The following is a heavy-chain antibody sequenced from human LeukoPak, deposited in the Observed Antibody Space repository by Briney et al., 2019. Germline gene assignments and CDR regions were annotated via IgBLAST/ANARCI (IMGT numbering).Heavy chain of an antibody. J-gene: IGHJ4*02. V-gene: IGHV4-34*01. CDR2: INHSGST. Sequence: SETLSLTCAVYGGSFIGYYWSWIRQPPGKGLEWIGEINHSGSTNYNPSLESRVTISVDTSKNQFSLKLNSVTAADTAVYYCARQGPLTTAVTTRTNPFDYWGQGTLVTVSS. D-gene: IGHD4-11*01. CDR1: GGSFIGYY. CDR3: ARQGPLTTAVTTRTNPFDY.